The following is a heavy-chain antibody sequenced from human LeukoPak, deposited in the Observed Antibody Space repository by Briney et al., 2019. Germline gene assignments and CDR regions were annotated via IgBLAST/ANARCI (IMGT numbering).Heavy chain of an antibody. CDR1: GYTFTSYY. V-gene: IGHV1-46*01. D-gene: IGHD3-10*01. J-gene: IGHJ4*02. Sequence: ASVKVSCKASGYTFTSYYMHWVRQAPGQGLDWMGIINPSGGSTSYAQKFQGRVTMTRDTSTSTVYMELSSLRSEDTAVYYCARDLFYGSGKYYFDYWGQGTLVTVSS. CDR3: ARDLFYGSGKYYFDY. CDR2: INPSGGST.